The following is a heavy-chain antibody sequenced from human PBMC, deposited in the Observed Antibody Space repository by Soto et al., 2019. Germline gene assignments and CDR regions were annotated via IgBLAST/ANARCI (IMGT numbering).Heavy chain of an antibody. V-gene: IGHV4-34*01. J-gene: IGHJ5*02. CDR1: GGSFSCYY. CDR2: INHSGST. D-gene: IGHD3-10*01. CDR3: ARGNQYYYGSGSYYNNWFDP. Sequence: PSETLSLTCAVYGGSFSCYYWSWIRQPPGKGLEWIGEINHSGSTNYNPSLKSRVTISVDTSKNQFSLKLSSVTAADTAVYYCARGNQYYYGSGSYYNNWFDPWGRGTLVTVSS.